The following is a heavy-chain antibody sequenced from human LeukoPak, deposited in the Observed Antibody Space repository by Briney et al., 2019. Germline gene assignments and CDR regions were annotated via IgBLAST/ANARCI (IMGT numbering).Heavy chain of an antibody. CDR1: GFNFSNYW. Sequence: GGSLRLSCVVSGFNFSNYWMSWVRQAPGKGLEWVANIDQEGGEQNYVDSVKGRFSISRDNAKTSVYLQMNSLKVEYMSFYYCARSKAGGYWGQGTLVTVSS. CDR3: ARSKAGGY. CDR2: IDQEGGEQ. J-gene: IGHJ4*02. V-gene: IGHV3-7*01. D-gene: IGHD3-10*01.